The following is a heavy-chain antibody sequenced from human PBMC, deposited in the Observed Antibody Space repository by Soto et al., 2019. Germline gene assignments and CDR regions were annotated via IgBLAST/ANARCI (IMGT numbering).Heavy chain of an antibody. V-gene: IGHV1-69*08. Sequence: QVQLVQSGAEVKKPGSSVKVSCKDSGGTFSSYTISWVRQAPGQGLEWMGRIIPILGIANYAQKFQGRVTITADKSTSTAYMELSSLRSEDTAVYYCARDLFAATVTTFDAFDIWVQGTMVTVSS. CDR1: GGTFSSYT. D-gene: IGHD4-17*01. CDR3: ARDLFAATVTTFDAFDI. CDR2: IIPILGIA. J-gene: IGHJ3*02.